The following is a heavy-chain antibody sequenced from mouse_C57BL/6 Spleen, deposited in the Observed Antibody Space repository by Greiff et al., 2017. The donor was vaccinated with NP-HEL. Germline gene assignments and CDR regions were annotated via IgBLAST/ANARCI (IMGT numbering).Heavy chain of an antibody. Sequence: EVKLMESGPGLVKPSQSLSLTCSVTGYSITSGYYWNWIRQFPGNKLEWMGYISYDGSNNYNPSLKNRISITRDTSKNQFFLKLNSVTTEDTATYYCAREWLRREFAYWGQGTLVTVSA. CDR2: ISYDGSN. D-gene: IGHD2-2*01. J-gene: IGHJ3*01. V-gene: IGHV3-6*01. CDR3: AREWLRREFAY. CDR1: GYSITSGYY.